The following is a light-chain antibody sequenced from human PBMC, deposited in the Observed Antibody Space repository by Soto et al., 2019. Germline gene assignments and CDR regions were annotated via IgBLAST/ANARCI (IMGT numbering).Light chain of an antibody. Sequence: QSVLTQPPSVSGAPGQRVTISCTGSSSNIGAGYDVHWYQQLPGTAPKLLIYVNNNRPSGVPDRFSGSKSDTSASLAITGLQAEDEADYYCQSYDGSLSYVFGTGTKLTVL. V-gene: IGLV1-40*01. CDR1: SSNIGAGYD. CDR3: QSYDGSLSYV. CDR2: VNN. J-gene: IGLJ1*01.